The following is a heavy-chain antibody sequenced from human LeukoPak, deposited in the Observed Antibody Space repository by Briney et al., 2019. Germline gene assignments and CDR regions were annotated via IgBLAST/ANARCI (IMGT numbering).Heavy chain of an antibody. D-gene: IGHD3-3*01. J-gene: IGHJ4*02. CDR1: GYTFTNFG. CDR3: ARASSYGDFWSGYRPFFDC. Sequence: ASVKVSCKTSGYTFTNFGINWVLQAPGQGLEWMGWINPNSGGTNYAQKFQGRVTMTRDTSISTAYMELSRLRSDDTAVYYCARASSYGDFWSGYRPFFDCWGQGTLVTVSS. CDR2: INPNSGGT. V-gene: IGHV1-2*02.